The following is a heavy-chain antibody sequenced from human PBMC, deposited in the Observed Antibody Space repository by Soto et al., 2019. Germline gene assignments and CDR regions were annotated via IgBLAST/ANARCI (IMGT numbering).Heavy chain of an antibody. V-gene: IGHV4-30-4*01. Sequence: TLSLTCTVSGGSISSGDYYWSWIRQPPGKGLEWIGYIYYSGSTYYNPSLKSRVTISVDTSKNQFSLKLSSVTAADTAVYYCARDVVIGYYYYGMDVWGQGTTVTVSS. J-gene: IGHJ6*02. D-gene: IGHD3-22*01. CDR1: GGSISSGDYY. CDR3: ARDVVIGYYYYGMDV. CDR2: IYYSGST.